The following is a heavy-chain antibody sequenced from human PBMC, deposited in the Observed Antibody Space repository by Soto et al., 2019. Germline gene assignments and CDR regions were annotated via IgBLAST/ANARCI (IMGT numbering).Heavy chain of an antibody. Sequence: GGSLRLSCAASGFTFSNAWMSWVRQAPGKGLEWVGRIKSKTDGGTTDYAAPVKGRFTISRDDSKNTLYLQMNSLKTEDTAVYYXTTDPASSGYFHYGMDVWGQGTTVTVSS. CDR3: TTDPASSGYFHYGMDV. CDR1: GFTFSNAW. V-gene: IGHV3-15*01. D-gene: IGHD3-22*01. J-gene: IGHJ6*02. CDR2: IKSKTDGGTT.